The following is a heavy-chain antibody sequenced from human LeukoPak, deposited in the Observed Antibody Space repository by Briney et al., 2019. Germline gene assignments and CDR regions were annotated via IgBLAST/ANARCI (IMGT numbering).Heavy chain of an antibody. CDR2: ISSSGSTI. D-gene: IGHD6-19*01. CDR1: GFTFSSYW. V-gene: IGHV3-11*04. Sequence: GGSLRLSCAASGFTFSSYWMHWIRQAPGKGLEWVSYISSSGSTIYYADSVKGRFTISRDNAKNSLYLQMNSLRAEDTAVYYCARDQEAVAGRAFDYWGQGTLVTVSS. J-gene: IGHJ4*02. CDR3: ARDQEAVAGRAFDY.